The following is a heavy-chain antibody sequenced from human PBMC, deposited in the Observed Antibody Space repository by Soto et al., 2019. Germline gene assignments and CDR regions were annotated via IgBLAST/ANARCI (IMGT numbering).Heavy chain of an antibody. V-gene: IGHV1-18*04. CDR3: AREIRSGPYYDFGSGWGSYYGMDV. CDR1: GYTFTSYG. J-gene: IGHJ6*02. D-gene: IGHD3-3*01. CDR2: ISAYNGNT. Sequence: GASVKVSCKASGYTFTSYGISWVRQAPGQGLEWMGWISAYNGNTNYAQKLQGRVTMTTDTSTSTAYMELRSLRSDDTAVYYCAREIRSGPYYDFGSGWGSYYGMDVWGQGTTVTVPS.